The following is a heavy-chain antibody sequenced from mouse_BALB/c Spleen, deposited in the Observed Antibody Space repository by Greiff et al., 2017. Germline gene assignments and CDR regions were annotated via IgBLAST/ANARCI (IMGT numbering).Heavy chain of an antibody. CDR3: TRGDGNFDY. D-gene: IGHD2-1*01. V-gene: IGHV1-69*02. J-gene: IGHJ2*01. CDR2: IYPSDSYT. Sequence: QVQLQQSGAELVRPGASVKLSCKASGYTFTSYWINWVKQRPGQGLEWIGNIYPSDSYTNYNQKFKDKATLTVDKSSSTAYMQLSSPTSEDSAVYYCTRGDGNFDYWGQGTTLTVSS. CDR1: GYTFTSYW.